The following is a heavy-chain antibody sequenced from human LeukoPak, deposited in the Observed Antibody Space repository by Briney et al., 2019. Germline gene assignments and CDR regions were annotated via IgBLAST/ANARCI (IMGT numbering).Heavy chain of an antibody. V-gene: IGHV1-46*01. CDR1: ANTFTDFY. J-gene: IGHJ2*01. CDR3: ARDQAAITTPLAWSFAL. D-gene: IGHD1-14*01. Sequence: ASVKVSCKASANTFTDFYMHWVRQAPGQGLEWMGIFNPAGGRTSFAQKFQGRVTMTRDTSTNTLYMELSSLRSEDTAVYYCARDQAAITTPLAWSFALWGRGTLVTVSS. CDR2: FNPAGGRT.